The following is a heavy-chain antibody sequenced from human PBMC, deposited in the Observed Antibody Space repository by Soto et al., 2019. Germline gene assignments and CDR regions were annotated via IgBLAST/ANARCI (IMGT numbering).Heavy chain of an antibody. CDR1: GFTFSSYW. V-gene: IGHV3-7*05. J-gene: IGHJ4*02. CDR3: ARDPPFLAFDY. D-gene: IGHD3-3*01. CDR2: IKQDGSEK. Sequence: GGSLRLSCAASGFTFSSYWMSWVRQAPGKGLEWVANIKQDGSEKYYVDSVKGRFTISRDNAKNSLYLQMNSLRAEDTAAYYCARDPPFLAFDYWGQGTLVTVSS.